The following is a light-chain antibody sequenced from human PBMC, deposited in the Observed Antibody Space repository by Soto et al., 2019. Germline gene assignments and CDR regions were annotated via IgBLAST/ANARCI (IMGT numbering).Light chain of an antibody. Sequence: EIVLTQSPATLSLSPGERATLSCRASQSVSRYLAWYQQKPGQAPRLLIYDASNRATGIPGRFSGSGSGTDFTLTISSLEPEDFAVYYCQQRSNWPLAFGGGTKVEIK. V-gene: IGKV3-11*01. CDR1: QSVSRY. J-gene: IGKJ4*01. CDR3: QQRSNWPLA. CDR2: DAS.